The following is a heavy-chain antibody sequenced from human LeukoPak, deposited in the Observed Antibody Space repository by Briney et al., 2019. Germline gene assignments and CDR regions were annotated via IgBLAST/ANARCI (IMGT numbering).Heavy chain of an antibody. CDR2: IYTSGST. CDR1: GGSISSGSYY. J-gene: IGHJ6*03. V-gene: IGHV4-61*02. D-gene: IGHD5-18*01. Sequence: SETLSLTCTVSGGSISSGSYYWSWIRQPAGKGLEWIGRIYTSGSTNYNPSLKSRVTISVDTSKNQFSLKLSSVTAADTAVYYCAREFRGYSYGYYYYYYMDVWGKGTTVTVSS. CDR3: AREFRGYSYGYYYYYYMDV.